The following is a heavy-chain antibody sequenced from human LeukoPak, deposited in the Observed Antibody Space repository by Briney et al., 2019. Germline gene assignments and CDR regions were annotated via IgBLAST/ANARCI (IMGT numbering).Heavy chain of an antibody. CDR3: ARDAAVTGDPKWYFDL. CDR2: ISYHGNT. D-gene: IGHD7-27*01. V-gene: IGHV4-59*01. CDR1: GGSISSYY. J-gene: IGHJ2*01. Sequence: SETLSLTCTVSGGSISSYYWKWIRQPPGKGLEWIGYISYHGNTNYSPSLKSRVTMSVDTSKNQFSLKLSSVTAADTAVYYCARDAAVTGDPKWYFDLWGRGTLVTVSS.